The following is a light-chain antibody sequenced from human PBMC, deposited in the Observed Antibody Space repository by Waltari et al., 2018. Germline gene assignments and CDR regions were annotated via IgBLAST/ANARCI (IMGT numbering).Light chain of an antibody. CDR1: QSVSRY. J-gene: IGKJ3*01. V-gene: IGKV3-11*01. CDR2: DAS. CDR3: QQRSSWPIFT. Sequence: EIVLTQSPATLSLSPAERATLSCRASQSVSRYLAWYQQKPGQAPRLLIYDASNRATGIPARFSGSGSGTDFTLTISSREPEDFAVYYCQQRSSWPIFTFGPGTKVDIK.